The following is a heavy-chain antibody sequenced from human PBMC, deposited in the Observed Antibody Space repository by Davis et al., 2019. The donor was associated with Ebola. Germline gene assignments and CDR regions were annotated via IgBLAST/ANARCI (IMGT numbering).Heavy chain of an antibody. V-gene: IGHV3-33*01. J-gene: IGHJ4*02. Sequence: GESLKISCAASGFTFKNYGMHWVRQAPGKGLEWVAAIWSDGNKKDYADSVTGRFTISRDNSKNTVSLQMNSLRVEDTGVYYCARDQAAIPVVANHFDDWGQGTLVTVSS. CDR2: IWSDGNKK. D-gene: IGHD2-2*02. CDR1: GFTFKNYG. CDR3: ARDQAAIPVVANHFDD.